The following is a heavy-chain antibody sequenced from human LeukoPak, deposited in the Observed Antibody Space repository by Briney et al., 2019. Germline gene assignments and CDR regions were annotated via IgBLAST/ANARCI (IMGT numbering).Heavy chain of an antibody. V-gene: IGHV3-7*01. Sequence: GGSLTLSCAASGFTLSNSWMSWVRQAPGKGLEWVANIKEDGSEKKYVDSVKGRFTISRDNAKNSEYLQMNSLRGEDTAVYYCARDFSSDCYAYDQWGQGTLVTVSS. CDR1: GFTLSNSW. J-gene: IGHJ5*02. CDR2: IKEDGSEK. CDR3: ARDFSSDCYAYDQ. D-gene: IGHD3-16*01.